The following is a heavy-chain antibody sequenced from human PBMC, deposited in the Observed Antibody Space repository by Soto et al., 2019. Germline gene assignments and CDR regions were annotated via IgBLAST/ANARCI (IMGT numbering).Heavy chain of an antibody. CDR2: ISTSGTTI. Sequence: EAPLVESGGGSVLPGGSLRLSCAASGFTFRSYEMNWVRQAPGKGLEWVSYISTSGTTIYYTDSVKGRFSISRDNAKASLFLQMSSLRVEDTGVYYCVRDRGGHDQGDFTPIWGQGALVTVTS. CDR3: VRDRGGHDQGDFTPI. CDR1: GFTFRSYE. D-gene: IGHD2-21*02. V-gene: IGHV3-48*03. J-gene: IGHJ4*02.